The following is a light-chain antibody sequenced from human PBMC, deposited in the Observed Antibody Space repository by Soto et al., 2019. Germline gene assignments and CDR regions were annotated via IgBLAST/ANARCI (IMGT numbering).Light chain of an antibody. V-gene: IGKV3-20*01. CDR1: QSVSSNY. Sequence: EVVLTQSPGTLSLSPGESATLSCRASQSVSSNYLAWYQQKPGQAPRLLIYGVSTRATGIPDRFSGSGSGTDFSLTISRLEPEDIALYYCQQYFTSPLTFGGGTKVDIK. CDR2: GVS. J-gene: IGKJ4*01. CDR3: QQYFTSPLT.